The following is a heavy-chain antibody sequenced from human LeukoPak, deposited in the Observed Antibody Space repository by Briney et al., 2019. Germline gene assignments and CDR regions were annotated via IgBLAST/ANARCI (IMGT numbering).Heavy chain of an antibody. D-gene: IGHD3-10*01. CDR2: MSSDESTT. J-gene: IGHJ5*02. CDR3: ARGRGPYGWFDP. Sequence: GGSLRLPCAASGFTLSSYWMHWARQTPGKGLVWVSRMSSDESTTNYADSVRGRFTISRDNAKNALYLQMNNLRAEDTAIYFCARGRGPYGWFDPWGQGILVTVSS. V-gene: IGHV3-74*01. CDR1: GFTLSSYW.